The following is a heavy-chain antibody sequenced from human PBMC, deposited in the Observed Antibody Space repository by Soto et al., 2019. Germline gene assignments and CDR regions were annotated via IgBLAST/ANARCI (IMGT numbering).Heavy chain of an antibody. D-gene: IGHD5-18*01. V-gene: IGHV4-39*01. CDR1: GGSISNRNYY. J-gene: IGHJ4*02. Sequence: SETLSLTCTVSGGSISNRNYYWGWIRQPPGKGLEWIGSIYYSGTTYYSPSLKSRVTISVDTSKNQFSLKLSSMTAADTAVYYCARHPPGYTHGYGIDYWGQGLLVTVSS. CDR3: ARHPPGYTHGYGIDY. CDR2: IYYSGTT.